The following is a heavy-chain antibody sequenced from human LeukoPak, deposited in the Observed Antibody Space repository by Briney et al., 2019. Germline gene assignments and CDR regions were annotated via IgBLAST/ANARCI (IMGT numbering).Heavy chain of an antibody. V-gene: IGHV3-23*01. CDR3: AKYDNSWTYFDS. CDR2: ISHSGDNT. J-gene: IGHJ4*02. CDR1: GFTFSNFA. Sequence: GGSLSLSCAASGFTFSNFAMSWIRQAPRKGLDWVSIISHSGDNTYHADSVKGRFTISRDNSNNTLYLQMNSLRAEDTAIYYCAKYDNSWTYFDSWGQGTLVTVSS. D-gene: IGHD6-13*01.